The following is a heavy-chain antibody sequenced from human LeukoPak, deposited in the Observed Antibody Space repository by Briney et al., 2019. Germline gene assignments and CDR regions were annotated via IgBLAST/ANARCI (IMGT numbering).Heavy chain of an antibody. CDR1: GFTFSSYW. CDR2: IKQDGSEK. D-gene: IGHD3-22*01. J-gene: IGHJ4*02. V-gene: IGHV3-7*03. Sequence: PGGSLRLSCAASGFTFSSYWMSWVRQAPGKGLEWVANIKQDGSEKYYVDSVKGRFTISRDSAKNSLYLQMNSLRAEDTAVYYCAREFSMIVVVITTALDYWGQGTLVTVSS. CDR3: AREFSMIVVVITTALDY.